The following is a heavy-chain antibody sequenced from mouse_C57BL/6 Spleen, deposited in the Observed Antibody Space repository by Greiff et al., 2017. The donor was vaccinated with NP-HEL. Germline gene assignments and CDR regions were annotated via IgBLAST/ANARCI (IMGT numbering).Heavy chain of an antibody. V-gene: IGHV1-63*01. J-gene: IGHJ2*01. CDR2: IYPGGGYT. D-gene: IGHD1-1*01. CDR3: ANGSSYYFDY. Sequence: VQLQESGAELVRPGTSVKMSCKASGYTFTNYWIGWAKQRPGHGLEWIGDIYPGGGYTNYNEKFKGKATLTADKSSSTAYMQFSSLTSEDSAIYYCANGSSYYFDYWGQGTTLTVSS. CDR1: GYTFTNYW.